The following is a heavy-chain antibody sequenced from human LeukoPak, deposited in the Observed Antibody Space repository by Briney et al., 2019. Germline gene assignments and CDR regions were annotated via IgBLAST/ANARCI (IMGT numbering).Heavy chain of an antibody. Sequence: PSETLSLTCTVSGASLSSGGHYWNWIRQHPVKGLEWIGYIHFRGSTYYNPSLQSRVTISVDTSKSQFTLNLSSVTAADTAVYYCARDGESGFSYLFDNWGQGTLVTVSS. D-gene: IGHD5-12*01. CDR1: GASLSSGGHY. J-gene: IGHJ4*02. V-gene: IGHV4-31*03. CDR2: IHFRGST. CDR3: ARDGESGFSYLFDN.